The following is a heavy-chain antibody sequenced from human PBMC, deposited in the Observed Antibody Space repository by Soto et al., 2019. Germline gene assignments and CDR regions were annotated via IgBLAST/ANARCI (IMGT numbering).Heavy chain of an antibody. CDR3: ARFSGSYYYAMDV. CDR2: MYHSGST. CDR1: GGSISSGGYS. J-gene: IGHJ6*02. D-gene: IGHD6-19*01. Sequence: PSEALSLTCAVSGGSISSGGYSWSWIRQPPGKGLEWIGYMYHSGSTYYNPSLKRRVTISVDTSKNQFSLQLKSVTAADTALYYCARFSGSYYYAMDVWGQGSTVTVSS. V-gene: IGHV4-30-2*01.